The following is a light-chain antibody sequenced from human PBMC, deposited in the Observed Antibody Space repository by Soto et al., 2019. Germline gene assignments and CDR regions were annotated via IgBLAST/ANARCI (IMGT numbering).Light chain of an antibody. CDR2: KAS. CDR1: QSISNW. Sequence: DIRMTQSPSTLSASVGDRVTITCRASQSISNWLAWYQQKPGKAPKLLMYKASNLESGVPSRFSGSGSGTEFTLTISTLQPDDFASYYCQHYNGTFDQGTKVDIK. V-gene: IGKV1-5*03. J-gene: IGKJ1*01. CDR3: QHYNGT.